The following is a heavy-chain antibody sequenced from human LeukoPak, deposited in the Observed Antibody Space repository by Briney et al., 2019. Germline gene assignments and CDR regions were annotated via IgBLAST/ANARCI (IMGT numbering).Heavy chain of an antibody. D-gene: IGHD2-2*03. J-gene: IGHJ4*02. CDR2: ISTGGGNT. CDR1: GFTFSSYT. CDR3: AKDGGLWISAHWGDS. Sequence: GGSLRLSCTASGFTFSSYTMSWVRQAPGKGLKWVSTISTGGGNTYYADSVQGRFTVSRDDSKNTLYLQMNSLRAEDTAVYYCAKDGGLWISAHWGDSWGRGTLVTVSS. V-gene: IGHV3-23*01.